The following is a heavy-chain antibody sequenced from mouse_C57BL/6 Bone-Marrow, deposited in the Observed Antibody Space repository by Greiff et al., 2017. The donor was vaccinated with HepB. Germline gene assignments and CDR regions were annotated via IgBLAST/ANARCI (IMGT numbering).Heavy chain of an antibody. CDR1: GYTFTSYW. V-gene: IGHV1-64*01. CDR3: ARWKDYYGRDY. CDR2: IHPNSGST. J-gene: IGHJ2*01. D-gene: IGHD1-1*01. Sequence: QVQLKQPGAELVKPGASVKLSCKASGYTFTSYWMHWVKQRPGQGLEWIGMIHPNSGSTNYNEKFKSKATLTVDKSSSTAYMQLSSLTSEDSAVYYCARWKDYYGRDYWGQGTTLTVSS.